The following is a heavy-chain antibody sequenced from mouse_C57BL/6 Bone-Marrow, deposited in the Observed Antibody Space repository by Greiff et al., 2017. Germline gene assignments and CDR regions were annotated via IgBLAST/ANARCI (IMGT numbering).Heavy chain of an antibody. J-gene: IGHJ1*03. CDR1: GYTFTSYW. Sequence: QVQLQQPGAELVMPGASVKLSCKASGYTFTSYWMHWVKQRPGQGLEWIGEIDPSDSYTNYNQKFKGKSTLTVDKSSSTAYLQLSSLTSEDSAVYYCAREKSSPLEWYFDVWGTGTTVIVSS. V-gene: IGHV1-69*01. CDR2: IDPSDSYT. CDR3: AREKSSPLEWYFDV. D-gene: IGHD1-3*01.